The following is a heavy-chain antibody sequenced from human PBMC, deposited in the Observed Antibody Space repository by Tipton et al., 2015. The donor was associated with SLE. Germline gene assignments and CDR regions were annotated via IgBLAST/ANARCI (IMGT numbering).Heavy chain of an antibody. D-gene: IGHD1-1*01. CDR2: IYYSGSL. CDR1: GGSINTPDYY. J-gene: IGHJ3*01. Sequence: GLVKPSETLSLTCTVSGGSINTPDYYWGWIRQSPGKGLEWIANIYYSGSLYYNPSLESRVTISVDTSRNQFSLKLTSVTAADTAVYYCGRHKTATRAFDFWGQGTLVTVSS. CDR3: GRHKTATRAFDF. V-gene: IGHV4-39*01.